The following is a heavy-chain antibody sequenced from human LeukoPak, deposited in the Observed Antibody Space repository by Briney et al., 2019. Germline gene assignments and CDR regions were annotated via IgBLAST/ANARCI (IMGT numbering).Heavy chain of an antibody. CDR3: ARDEVLRFLDYFDY. Sequence: GGSLRLSCAASGFTFSSYWMSWVRQAPGKGLEWVANIKQDGSEKYYVDSVKGRFTISRDNAKNSLYLQMNSLRAEDTAVYYCARDEVLRFLDYFDYWGQGTLVTVS. V-gene: IGHV3-7*01. J-gene: IGHJ4*02. CDR2: IKQDGSEK. D-gene: IGHD3-3*01. CDR1: GFTFSSYW.